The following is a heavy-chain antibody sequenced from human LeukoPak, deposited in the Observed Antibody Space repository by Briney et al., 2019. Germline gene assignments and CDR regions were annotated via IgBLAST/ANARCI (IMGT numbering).Heavy chain of an antibody. J-gene: IGHJ4*02. Sequence: PSETLSLTCSVSGFSISSDYYWGWIRQPPGKGLEWIGEINHSGSTNYNPSLKSRVTISVDTSKNQFSLKLSSVTAADTAVYYCARERGKIITMARGGYFDYWGQGTLVTVSS. V-gene: IGHV4-38-2*02. CDR3: ARERGKIITMARGGYFDY. CDR2: INHSGST. D-gene: IGHD3-3*01. CDR1: GFSISSDYY.